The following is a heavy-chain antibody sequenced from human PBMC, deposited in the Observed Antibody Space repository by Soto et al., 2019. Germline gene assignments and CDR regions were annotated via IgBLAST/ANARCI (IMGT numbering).Heavy chain of an antibody. J-gene: IGHJ6*02. CDR1: GGSISSSSYY. D-gene: IGHD3-22*01. V-gene: IGHV4-39*01. CDR2: VYYGGST. Sequence: PSETLSLTCTVSGGSISSSSYYWGWIRQPPGKGLEWIGNVYYGGSTYYNPSLKSRVTKSVETSKSQFSLKLSSVTAADTAVYYFSVGYYYHSSGYYFYYYTMDVWGQGTTVTVSS. CDR3: SVGYYYHSSGYYFYYYTMDV.